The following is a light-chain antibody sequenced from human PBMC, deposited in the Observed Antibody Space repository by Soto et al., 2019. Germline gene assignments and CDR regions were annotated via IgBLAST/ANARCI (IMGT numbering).Light chain of an antibody. CDR1: ESVDSN. CDR2: GAS. V-gene: IGKV3-15*01. Sequence: EIVMTQSPATLSGSPGERATLSCRASESVDSNLAWYQQKPGQAPRLLMYGASTRATGVPTRFSGSGSGTEFTLTISSLQSDDFATYYCQQYDSYSLWTFGQGTKVDIK. J-gene: IGKJ1*01. CDR3: QQYDSYSLWT.